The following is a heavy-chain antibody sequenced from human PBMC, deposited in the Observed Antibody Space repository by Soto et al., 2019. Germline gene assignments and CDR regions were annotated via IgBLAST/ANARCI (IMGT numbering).Heavy chain of an antibody. Sequence: SETLSLTCAVSGGLISSGNWWTWIRQPPGKGLEWIGYVYNSGSTNYNPSLKSRVTISEDTSKSQFSLKVNSMTAADTAVYYCARYRREAVAGYTLDNWGQGILVTVSS. D-gene: IGHD6-13*01. CDR1: GGLISSGNW. J-gene: IGHJ4*02. V-gene: IGHV4-61*01. CDR3: ARYRREAVAGYTLDN. CDR2: VYNSGST.